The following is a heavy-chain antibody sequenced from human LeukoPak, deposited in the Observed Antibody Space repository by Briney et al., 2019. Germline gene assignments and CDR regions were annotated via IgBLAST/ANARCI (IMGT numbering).Heavy chain of an antibody. CDR1: GFTFGSYA. V-gene: IGHV3-23*01. Sequence: GGSLRLSCAASGFTFGSYAMSWVRQAPGKGLEWVSAISGSGGSTYYADSAKGRFTISRDNSKNTLYLQMNSLRAEDTAVYYCAKDSVYCSSTSCYVYWGQGTLVTVSS. D-gene: IGHD2-2*01. J-gene: IGHJ4*02. CDR2: ISGSGGST. CDR3: AKDSVYCSSTSCYVY.